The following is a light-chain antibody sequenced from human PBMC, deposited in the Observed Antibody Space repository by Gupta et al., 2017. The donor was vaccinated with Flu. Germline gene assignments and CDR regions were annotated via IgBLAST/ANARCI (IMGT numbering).Light chain of an antibody. Sequence: GQTASIACGGDNIGRETVHWYQQKPGQAPVLVLYDDDFRPAGIPERFSGSNAGSTATLTISRVEAGDEADYYCQVWDTSTDHWLFGGGTRLTVV. CDR3: QVWDTSTDHWL. V-gene: IGLV3-21*02. J-gene: IGLJ3*02. CDR1: NIGRET. CDR2: DDD.